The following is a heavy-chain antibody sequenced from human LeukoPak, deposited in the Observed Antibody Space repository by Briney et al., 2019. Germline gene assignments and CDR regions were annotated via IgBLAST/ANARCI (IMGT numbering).Heavy chain of an antibody. CDR2: IYSGGST. Sequence: GGSLRLSCAASGFTVSSNYMSWVRQGPGKGLEWVSVIYSGGSTYYADSVKGRFTISRDNSKNTLYLQMNSLRAEDTAVYYCARVLSGSSFDYWGQGTLVTVSS. J-gene: IGHJ4*02. CDR1: GFTVSSNY. CDR3: ARVLSGSSFDY. D-gene: IGHD1-26*01. V-gene: IGHV3-53*01.